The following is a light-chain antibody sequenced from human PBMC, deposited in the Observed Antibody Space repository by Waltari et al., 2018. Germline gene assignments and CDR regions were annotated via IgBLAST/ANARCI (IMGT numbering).Light chain of an antibody. CDR2: SNN. CDR3: SSWDDSVIGPV. J-gene: IGLJ2*01. CDR1: SSNIGSKH. V-gene: IGLV1-44*01. Sequence: QSVLTQPPSASGTHGQRVTISCSGSSSNIGSKHVNWYQQLPGTAHKPLIFSNNQRPSGLPDRFSGSKSGTSASLAISGLLSEDEADYCCSSWDDSVIGPVFGGGTKLTVL.